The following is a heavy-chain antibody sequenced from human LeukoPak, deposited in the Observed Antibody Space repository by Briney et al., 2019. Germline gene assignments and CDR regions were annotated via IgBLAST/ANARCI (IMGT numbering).Heavy chain of an antibody. J-gene: IGHJ4*02. CDR3: AKAPRYYYDSSGYFDY. CDR1: GFTFSSYA. D-gene: IGHD3-22*01. CDR2: ISGSGGST. V-gene: IGHV3-23*01. Sequence: GGSLRLSCAASGFTFSSYAMSWVRQAPGKGLEWVSAISGSGGSTYHADSVKGRFTISRDNSKNTLYLQMNSLRAEDTAVYYCAKAPRYYYDSSGYFDYWGQGTLVTVSS.